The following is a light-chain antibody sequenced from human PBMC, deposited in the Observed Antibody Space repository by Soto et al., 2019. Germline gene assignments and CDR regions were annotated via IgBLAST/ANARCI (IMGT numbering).Light chain of an antibody. CDR3: QNYFTAPET. CDR1: QGISNS. J-gene: IGKJ1*01. CDR2: AAS. Sequence: DIQMTQSPSSLSASVGDRVTITCRASQGISNSLAWYQQKPGKVPKVLIYAASTLHSGVPSRFSGSGSGTDFTLTISSLQPEDGATYYCQNYFTAPETFGQGTKVEIK. V-gene: IGKV1-27*01.